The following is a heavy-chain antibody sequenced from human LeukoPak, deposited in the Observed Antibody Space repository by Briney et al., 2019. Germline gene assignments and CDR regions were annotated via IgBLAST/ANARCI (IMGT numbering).Heavy chain of an antibody. Sequence: GESLKISCKCSGYSFTSYWIGWVRQMPGKGLEWMRIIYPDDSDTRYSPSFQGQVTISADKSISTAYLQWSSLKASDTAMYYCAIFKHHLRPDYWGQGTLVTVSS. D-gene: IGHD3-3*01. J-gene: IGHJ4*02. CDR3: AIFKHHLRPDY. CDR2: IYPDDSDT. CDR1: GYSFTSYW. V-gene: IGHV5-51*01.